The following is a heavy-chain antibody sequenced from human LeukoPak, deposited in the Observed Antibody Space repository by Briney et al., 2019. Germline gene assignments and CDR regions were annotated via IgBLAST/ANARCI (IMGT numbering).Heavy chain of an antibody. CDR3: AKSQEDYDSSGYYYDAFDI. V-gene: IGHV3-9*01. Sequence: GRSLRLSCAASGFTFDDYAMHWVRQAPGKGLEWVSGISWNSGSIGYADSVKGRFTISRDNAKNSLYLQMNSLRAEDTALYYCAKSQEDYDSSGYYYDAFDIWGQGTMVTVSS. D-gene: IGHD3-22*01. J-gene: IGHJ3*02. CDR1: GFTFDDYA. CDR2: ISWNSGSI.